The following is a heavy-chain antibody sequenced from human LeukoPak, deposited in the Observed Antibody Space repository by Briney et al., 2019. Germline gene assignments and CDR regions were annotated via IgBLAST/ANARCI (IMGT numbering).Heavy chain of an antibody. Sequence: SETLSPTCTVSGYSISSGYYWGWIRQPPGKGPEWIGYIYYSGSTYYNPSLKSRVTISVDTSKNQFSLKLSSVTAADTAVYYCARVKYSSSSYGMDVWGQGTTVTVSS. CDR2: IYYSGST. J-gene: IGHJ6*02. CDR3: ARVKYSSSSYGMDV. V-gene: IGHV4-38-2*02. D-gene: IGHD6-13*01. CDR1: GYSISSGYY.